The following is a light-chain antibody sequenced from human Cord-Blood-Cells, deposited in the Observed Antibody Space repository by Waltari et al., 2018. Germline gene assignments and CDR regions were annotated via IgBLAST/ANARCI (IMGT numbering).Light chain of an antibody. Sequence: DIVMTKSPDSLAVSLCERATINCKSSQSVLYSSNNKNYLAWYQQKPGQPPKLLIYWASTRESGVPDRFSGSGSGTDFTLTISSLQAEDVAVYYCQQYYSTPYTFGQGTKLEIK. V-gene: IGKV4-1*01. CDR1: QSVLYSSNNKNY. CDR2: WAS. J-gene: IGKJ2*01. CDR3: QQYYSTPYT.